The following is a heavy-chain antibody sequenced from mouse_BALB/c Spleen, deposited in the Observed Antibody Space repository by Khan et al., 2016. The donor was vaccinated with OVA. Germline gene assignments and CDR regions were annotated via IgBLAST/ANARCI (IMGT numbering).Heavy chain of an antibody. CDR1: GYTFTSYW. J-gene: IGHJ2*01. V-gene: IGHV1S81*02. CDR3: GRSKKEVATSIDD. Sequence: QVQLQQPGAELVKAGASVKMSCKASGYTFTSYWMHWVKQRLGQGLEWFAETNPTNGRTYYNEKFKSKATLTVDKSSSTAYMLLSGPTFEDAAVYYYGRSKKEVATSIDDWGQGTTLTVSS. CDR2: TNPTNGRT. D-gene: IGHD1-1*01.